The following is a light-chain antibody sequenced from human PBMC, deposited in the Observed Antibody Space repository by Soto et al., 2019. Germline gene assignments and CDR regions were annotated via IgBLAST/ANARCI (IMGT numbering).Light chain of an antibody. V-gene: IGKV3-15*01. J-gene: IGKJ1*01. CDR1: QSVSTN. Sequence: EIVMTQSPATLSVSPGEGATLSCRASQSVSTNLAWYQQKPGQAPRLLIYGSSTRATGIPARFSGSGSGTEFTLTISGLQSEDFAVYYCQQYNDWPPWTFGQGTKVEIK. CDR3: QQYNDWPPWT. CDR2: GSS.